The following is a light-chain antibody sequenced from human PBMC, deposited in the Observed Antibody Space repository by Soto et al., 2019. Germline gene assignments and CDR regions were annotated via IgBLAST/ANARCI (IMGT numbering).Light chain of an antibody. J-gene: IGKJ2*01. Sequence: EIVLTQSPGTLSLSPGERATLSCRASQSVSRSYLAWYQQNPGQPPSLLIYATSSRATGIPDRFSGSGSGPDFTLTISRLEPEDFAVYYCQQYGSSPYTFGQGTKLEIK. CDR3: QQYGSSPYT. CDR2: ATS. CDR1: QSVSRSY. V-gene: IGKV3-20*01.